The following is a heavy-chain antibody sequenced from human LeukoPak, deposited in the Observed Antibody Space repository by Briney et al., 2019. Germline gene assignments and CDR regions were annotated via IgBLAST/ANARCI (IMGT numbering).Heavy chain of an antibody. CDR2: IYYSGST. CDR1: GGPISSYY. CDR3: ARGDYYDDAFDI. D-gene: IGHD3-22*01. V-gene: IGHV4-59*01. Sequence: PSETLSLTCTVSGGPISSYYWSWVRQPPGKGLGWIGYIYYSGSTNYNPSLKSRVTISVDTSKNQFSLKLSSVTAADTAVYYCARGDYYDDAFDIWGQGTMVTVSS. J-gene: IGHJ3*02.